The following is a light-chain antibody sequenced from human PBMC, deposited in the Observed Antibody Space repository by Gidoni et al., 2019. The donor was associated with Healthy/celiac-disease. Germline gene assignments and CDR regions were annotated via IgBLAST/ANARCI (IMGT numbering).Light chain of an antibody. CDR2: GAS. J-gene: IGKJ3*01. CDR3: QQYNNWPFT. Sequence: EIVMTQSPATLSVSPGERATLSCRASQSVSSNLAWYQQKPGQAPRLLIYGASTRATGIPARFSGSGSGTEFTLTLSSLQSEDFAVYYCQQYNNWPFTFGPGTKVDYQT. CDR1: QSVSSN. V-gene: IGKV3-15*01.